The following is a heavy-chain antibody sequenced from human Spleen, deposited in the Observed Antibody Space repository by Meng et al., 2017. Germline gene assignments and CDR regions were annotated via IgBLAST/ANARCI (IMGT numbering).Heavy chain of an antibody. Sequence: ASVKVSCKASGYTFNRYGISWVRQAPGQGLEWMGIINPSGGSTSYAQKFQGRVTMTRDTSTSTVYMELSSLRSEDTAVYYCARDGGYSSGLGDYWGQGTLVTVSS. D-gene: IGHD6-19*01. CDR1: GYTFNRYG. V-gene: IGHV1-46*02. CDR2: INPSGGST. J-gene: IGHJ4*02. CDR3: ARDGGYSSGLGDY.